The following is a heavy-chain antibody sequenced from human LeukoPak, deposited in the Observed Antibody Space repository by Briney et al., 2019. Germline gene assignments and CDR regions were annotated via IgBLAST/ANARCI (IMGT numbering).Heavy chain of an antibody. CDR3: ARDLTTVTDYYGMDV. Sequence: PGGSLRLSCAASGFTFSSYGMNWVRQAPGKGLEWVSSISSSSSYIYYADSVKGRFTISRDNAKNSLYLQMNSLRAEDTAVYYCARDLTTVTDYYGMDVWGQGTTVTASS. J-gene: IGHJ6*02. V-gene: IGHV3-21*01. D-gene: IGHD4-17*01. CDR1: GFTFSSYG. CDR2: ISSSSSYI.